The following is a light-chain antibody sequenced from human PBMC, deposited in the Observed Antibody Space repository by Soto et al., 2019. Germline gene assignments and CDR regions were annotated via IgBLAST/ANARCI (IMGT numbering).Light chain of an antibody. V-gene: IGKV3-15*01. CDR3: QQYNNWPRT. CDR2: GAS. CDR1: HSVSSS. J-gene: IGKJ1*01. Sequence: EIVMTKSPATLSVCAGERATLFCRASHSVSSSLAWYQQKPGQAPRLLIHGASTRATGIPARFSGSGSGTDFTLTISSLEPEDLAVYYCQQYNNWPRTFGQGTKVDI.